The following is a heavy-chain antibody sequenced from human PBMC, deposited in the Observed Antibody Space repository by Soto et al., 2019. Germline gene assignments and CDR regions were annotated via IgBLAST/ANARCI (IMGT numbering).Heavy chain of an antibody. CDR1: TDSINHYY. V-gene: IGHV4-4*07. Sequence: PSETLSLTCSISTDSINHYYWNWIRQYAGRGLEWIGRVYSSGKTNYYPSFGSRVSVSVDLAKSQVSLNLDSVTASDTALYYCARNLRLSTAVPGAFRTLYLYFDLWGRGTLVT. CDR2: VYSSGKT. D-gene: IGHD6-19*01. J-gene: IGHJ2*01. CDR3: ARNLRLSTAVPGAFRTLYLYFDL.